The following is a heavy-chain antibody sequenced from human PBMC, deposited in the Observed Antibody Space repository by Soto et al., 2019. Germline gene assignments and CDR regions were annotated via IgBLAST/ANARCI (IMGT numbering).Heavy chain of an antibody. CDR2: IWYDGSNK. CDR1: GFTFSSYG. D-gene: IGHD1-1*01. V-gene: IGHV3-33*01. Sequence: QVQLVESGGGVVQPGRSRRLYCAASGFTFSSYGMHWVRQAPGKGLEWVAVIWYDGSNKYYADSVKGRFTISRDNSKNTLYLQMNSLRAEDTAVYYCARDTGYLDYWGQGTLVTVSS. CDR3: ARDTGYLDY. J-gene: IGHJ4*02.